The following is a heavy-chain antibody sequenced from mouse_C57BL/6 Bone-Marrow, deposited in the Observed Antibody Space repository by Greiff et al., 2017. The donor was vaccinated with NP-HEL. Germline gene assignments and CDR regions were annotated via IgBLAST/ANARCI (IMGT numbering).Heavy chain of an antibody. D-gene: IGHD1-1*01. Sequence: QVQLQQSGAELVRPGASVKMSCKASGYTFTSYTMHWVKQRPGQGLEWIGYINPSSGYTKYNQKFKDKATLTADKSSSTAYMQLSGLTSEDSAVYYCARRGGSSPYCYFDVWGTGTTVTVSS. CDR3: ARRGGSSPYCYFDV. J-gene: IGHJ1*03. V-gene: IGHV1-4*01. CDR2: INPSSGYT. CDR1: GYTFTSYT.